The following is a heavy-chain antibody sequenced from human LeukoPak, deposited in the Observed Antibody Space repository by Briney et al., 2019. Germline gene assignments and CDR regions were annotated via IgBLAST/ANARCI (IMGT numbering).Heavy chain of an antibody. V-gene: IGHV3-7*01. CDR1: GFIFSTYW. CDR3: ARGLWES. CDR2: IKQDGTEK. D-gene: IGHD5-18*01. J-gene: IGHJ4*02. Sequence: GGSLRLSCAGPGFIFSTYWMSWVRQAPGKGLEWVANIKQDGTEKNYVESVKGRFTIYRDNAKNSLYLQMNSLRAEDTAVYYCARGLWESWGQGTLVTASS.